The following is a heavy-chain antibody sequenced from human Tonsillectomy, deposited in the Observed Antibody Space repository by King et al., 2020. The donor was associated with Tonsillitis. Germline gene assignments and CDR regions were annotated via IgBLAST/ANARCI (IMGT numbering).Heavy chain of an antibody. CDR3: ARHRMTDNYLDV. J-gene: IGHJ6*03. V-gene: IGHV3-7*03. D-gene: IGHD2-8*01. CDR2: IKQDGSGK. CDR1: EFTFSNFW. Sequence: VQLVESGGGLVQPGGSLRLSCVASEFTFSNFWMTWVRQAPGKGLEWVASIKQDGSGKTCVDSVKGRFTISRDNARNSLYVQMNSLRADDTAVYYCARHRMTDNYLDVWGKGTPVTVSS.